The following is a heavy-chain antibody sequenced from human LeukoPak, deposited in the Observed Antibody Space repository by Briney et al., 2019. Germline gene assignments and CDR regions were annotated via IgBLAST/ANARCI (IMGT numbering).Heavy chain of an antibody. CDR1: GYTFTSYD. Sequence: ASVKVSCKASGYTFTSYDINWVRQATGQGLEWMGWMNPNSGNTGYAQKFQGRVTMTRNTSISTAYMELSSLRSEDTAVYYCARGASLDSYGWPDAFDIWGQGTMVTVSS. D-gene: IGHD5-18*01. J-gene: IGHJ3*02. V-gene: IGHV1-8*01. CDR2: MNPNSGNT. CDR3: ARGASLDSYGWPDAFDI.